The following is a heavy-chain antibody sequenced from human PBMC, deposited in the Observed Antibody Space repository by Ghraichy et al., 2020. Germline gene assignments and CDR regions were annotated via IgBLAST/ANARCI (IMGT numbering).Heavy chain of an antibody. V-gene: IGHV3-48*02. CDR2: ISHSGSTI. CDR3: VRRANGYTYGYGPLDY. J-gene: IGHJ4*01. D-gene: IGHD5-18*01. CDR1: GFTFSTYS. Sequence: GESLNISCAASGFTFSTYSMNWVRQAPGKGLEWVSYISHSGSTIYYADSVKGRFTISRDNTKNSLFLQMNSLRDEDTAVYYCVRRANGYTYGYGPLDYWGHGTLVTASS.